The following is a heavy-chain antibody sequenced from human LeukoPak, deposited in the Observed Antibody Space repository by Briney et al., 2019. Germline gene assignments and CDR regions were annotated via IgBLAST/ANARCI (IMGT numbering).Heavy chain of an antibody. J-gene: IGHJ6*03. D-gene: IGHD5-12*01. CDR3: ARVIVAVHRYYYYYMDV. CDR1: GDSISSSSYY. Sequence: SETLSLTCTVSGDSISSSSYYWGWIRQPPGKGLEWIGSIYYSGSTYYNPSLKSRVTISVDTSKNQFSLKLSSVTAADTAVYYCARVIVAVHRYYYYYMDVWGKGTTVTVSS. V-gene: IGHV4-39*07. CDR2: IYYSGST.